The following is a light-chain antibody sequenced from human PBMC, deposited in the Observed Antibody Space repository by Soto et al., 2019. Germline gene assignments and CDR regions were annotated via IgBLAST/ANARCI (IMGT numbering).Light chain of an antibody. J-gene: IGLJ7*01. V-gene: IGLV2-14*01. CDR2: AVS. Sequence: QSALTQPASVSGSPGQSITISCAGTTSDVGAYSYVSWYQQHPGQAPKLMIFAVSYRPSGVSSRFSGSKSGNTASLTISGLQPEDDDDYYCASYSGRYTVVFGSGTQLTVL. CDR1: TSDVGAYSY. CDR3: ASYSGRYTVV.